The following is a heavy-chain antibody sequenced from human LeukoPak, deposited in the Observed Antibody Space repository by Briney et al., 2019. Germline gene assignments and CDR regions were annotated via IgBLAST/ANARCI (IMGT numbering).Heavy chain of an antibody. CDR1: GFTFSSYW. CDR2: LSSSSSVI. Sequence: GGSLRLSCAASGFTFSSYWMSWVRQAPGKGLEWVSYLSSSSSVIYHADSVKGRFTISRDNAKNSLYLQMNSLRTEDTAVYYCVRDGSSWGNFDYWGQGTLVSVSS. D-gene: IGHD7-27*01. J-gene: IGHJ4*02. V-gene: IGHV3-48*01. CDR3: VRDGSSWGNFDY.